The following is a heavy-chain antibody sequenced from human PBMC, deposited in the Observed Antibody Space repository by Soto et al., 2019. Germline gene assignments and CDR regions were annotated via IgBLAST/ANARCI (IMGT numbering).Heavy chain of an antibody. Sequence: PGGSLRLSCAASGFTFSTYGMQWVRQAPGKGLEWVAVISYDGYLKYYVDAVKGRFTVARDNSKNTLFLEMNSLRVEDTAVYFCAKDFKVSGSHYGTLNYYYGMDVWGKGTTVTV. V-gene: IGHV3-30*18. CDR1: GFTFSTYG. CDR2: ISYDGYLK. D-gene: IGHD3-10*01. J-gene: IGHJ6*04. CDR3: AKDFKVSGSHYGTLNYYYGMDV.